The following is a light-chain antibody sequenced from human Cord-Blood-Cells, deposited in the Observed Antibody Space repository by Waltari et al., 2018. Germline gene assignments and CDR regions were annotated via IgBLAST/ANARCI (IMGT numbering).Light chain of an antibody. Sequence: EIVLTQSPATLSLSPGERASQSVSSYLAWYQQKPGQAPRLLIYDASNRATGIPARFSGSGSGTDFTLTISSLEPEDFAVYYCQQRSNWPPLFTFGPGTKVDIK. CDR3: QQRSNWPPLFT. CDR2: DAS. V-gene: IGKV3-11*01. J-gene: IGKJ3*01. CDR1: QSVSSY.